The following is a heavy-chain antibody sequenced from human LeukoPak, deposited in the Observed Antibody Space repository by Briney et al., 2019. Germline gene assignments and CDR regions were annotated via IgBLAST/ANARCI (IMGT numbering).Heavy chain of an antibody. CDR3: ARDNKYCSGGSCYGHWFDP. J-gene: IGHJ5*02. CDR2: IIPIFGTA. CDR1: GGTFSSYA. V-gene: IGHV1-69*06. Sequence: SVKVSCKASGGTFSSYAISWVRQAPGQGLEWMGGIIPIFGTANYAQKFQGRVTITADKSTSTAYMELSSLRSEDTAVYYCARDNKYCSGGSCYGHWFDPWGQGTLVTVSS. D-gene: IGHD2-15*01.